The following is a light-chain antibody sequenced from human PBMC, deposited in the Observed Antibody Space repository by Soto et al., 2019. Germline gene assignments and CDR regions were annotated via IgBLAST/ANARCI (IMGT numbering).Light chain of an antibody. CDR3: QQYGSSPST. CDR1: QSVRSSN. J-gene: IGKJ1*01. Sequence: EIVLTQSPGTLSLSPGERATLSCRASQSVRSSNLAWYQQKPGQAPRLLIYGASSRATGIPHRFSGSGSGTDFTLTISRLEPEDFAVYYCQQYGSSPSTLGQGTKVEIK. V-gene: IGKV3-20*01. CDR2: GAS.